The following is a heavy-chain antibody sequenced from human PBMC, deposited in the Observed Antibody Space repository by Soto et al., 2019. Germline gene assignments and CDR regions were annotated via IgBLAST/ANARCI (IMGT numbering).Heavy chain of an antibody. D-gene: IGHD3-3*01. CDR2: IIPIFGTA. J-gene: IGHJ1*01. Sequence: GASVKVSCKASGGNLSSHAISWGRQAPGQRVGWKGGIIPIFGTANYAQKFQGRVTITADESTSTAYMELSSLRSEDTAVYYCARGNWPSITIFGVVIPGEYFQHWGQGTLVTVSS. CDR3: ARGNWPSITIFGVVIPGEYFQH. V-gene: IGHV1-69*13. CDR1: GGNLSSHA.